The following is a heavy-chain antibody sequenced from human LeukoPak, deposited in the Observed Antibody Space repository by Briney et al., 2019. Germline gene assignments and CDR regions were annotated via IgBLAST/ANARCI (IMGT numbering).Heavy chain of an antibody. D-gene: IGHD3-10*01. CDR1: GFTFSSYS. J-gene: IGHJ6*02. Sequence: GGSLRLSCAASGFTFSSYSMNWVRQAPGKGLEWVSYISSSSSTIYYADSVKGRFTISRDNAKNSLYLQMNSLRDEDTAVYYCARVGPLWFGELFTPLPYYYYYGMDVWGQGTTVAVSS. CDR3: ARVGPLWFGELFTPLPYYYYYGMDV. CDR2: ISSSSSTI. V-gene: IGHV3-48*02.